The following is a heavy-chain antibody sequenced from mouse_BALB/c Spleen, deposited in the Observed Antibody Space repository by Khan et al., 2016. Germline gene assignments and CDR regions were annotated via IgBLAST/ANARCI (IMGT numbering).Heavy chain of an antibody. D-gene: IGHD1-1*01. CDR3: ARWDFGSRRYYFDY. V-gene: IGHV3-6*02. Sequence: EVQLQASGPGLVKPSQSLSLTCSVTGYSITSGYYWNWIRQFPGNKLEWMGYISYDGSNNYNPSLKNRVSITRDTSRNQFFLKLNSVTTEDTATYYCARWDFGSRRYYFDYWGQGTTLTVSS. J-gene: IGHJ2*01. CDR2: ISYDGSN. CDR1: GYSITSGYY.